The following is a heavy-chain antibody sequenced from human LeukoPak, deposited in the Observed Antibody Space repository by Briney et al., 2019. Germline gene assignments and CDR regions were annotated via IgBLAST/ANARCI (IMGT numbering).Heavy chain of an antibody. J-gene: IGHJ4*02. CDR3: ARERTSNGYSSSWLDGGFDY. V-gene: IGHV3-30-3*01. D-gene: IGHD6-13*01. CDR1: GFTFSCYA. CDR2: ISYDGSNK. Sequence: PGGSLRLSCAASGFTFSCYAMHWVRQAPGKGLEWVAVISYDGSNKYYADSVKGRFTISRDNSKNTLYLQMNSLRAEDTAVYYCARERTSNGYSSSWLDGGFDYWGQGTLVTVSS.